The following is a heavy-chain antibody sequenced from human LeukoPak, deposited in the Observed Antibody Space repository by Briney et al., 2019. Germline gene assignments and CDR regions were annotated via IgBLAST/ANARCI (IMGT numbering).Heavy chain of an antibody. Sequence: ASVKVSCKAPGYTFTSYYMHWVRQAPGQGLEWMGIINPSGGSTSYAQKFQGRVTMTRDTSTSAVYMELSSLRSEDTAVYYCARDGGSDAFDIWGQGTMVTVSS. CDR3: ARDGGSDAFDI. CDR2: INPSGGST. CDR1: GYTFTSYY. J-gene: IGHJ3*02. V-gene: IGHV1-46*01.